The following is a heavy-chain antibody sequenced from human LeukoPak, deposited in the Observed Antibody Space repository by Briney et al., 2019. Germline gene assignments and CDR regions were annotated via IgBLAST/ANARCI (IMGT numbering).Heavy chain of an antibody. CDR3: ATSFRVTGTTYYY. CDR1: GFTFTSHW. J-gene: IGHJ4*02. D-gene: IGHD1-20*01. CDR2: ISDDGKKA. Sequence: GGSLRLSCAESGFTFTSHWMHWVRQAPGKGLVWVSHISDDGKKANYADSVKGRFTISRDAAKNTLHLQMDSLRVEDTAVYYCATSFRVTGTTYYYWGQGTMVTVS. V-gene: IGHV3-74*01.